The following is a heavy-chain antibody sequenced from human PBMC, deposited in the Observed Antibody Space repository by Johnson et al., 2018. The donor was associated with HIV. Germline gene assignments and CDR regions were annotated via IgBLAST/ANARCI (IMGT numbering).Heavy chain of an antibody. Sequence: EQLVESGGGVVRPGGSLRLSCVASGFTFDDYGMSWVRQAPGKGLEWVSGINWTGDNTGYADSVKGRFTISRDNAKNYLYLQMNSLRAEDTALYYCARDRALGWELLGAFDIWGQGTMVTVSS. J-gene: IGHJ3*02. V-gene: IGHV3-20*04. CDR1: GFTFDDYG. CDR3: ARDRALGWELLGAFDI. D-gene: IGHD1-26*01. CDR2: INWTGDNT.